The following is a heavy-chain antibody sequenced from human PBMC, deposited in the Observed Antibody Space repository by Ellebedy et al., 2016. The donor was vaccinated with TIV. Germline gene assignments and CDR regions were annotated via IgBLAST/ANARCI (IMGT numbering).Heavy chain of an antibody. Sequence: SETLSLXCTVSNDSVSRSNYYWGWIRQRPGQGPEWIGNIYYTGTTFYNPSLKSRVTISVDTSKNQFSLSLRSVTAADTALYYCARIWFGDLFSPEGDVWGQGTTVTVSS. CDR1: NDSVSRSNYY. V-gene: IGHV4-39*01. J-gene: IGHJ6*02. CDR2: IYYTGTT. CDR3: ARIWFGDLFSPEGDV. D-gene: IGHD3-10*01.